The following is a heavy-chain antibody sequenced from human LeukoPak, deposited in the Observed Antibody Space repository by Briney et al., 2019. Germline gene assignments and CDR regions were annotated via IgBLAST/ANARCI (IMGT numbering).Heavy chain of an antibody. J-gene: IGHJ4*02. V-gene: IGHV3-23*01. Sequence: PGGXXXXXXAXXGFTFSSXAMTWVRQAPGKGLEWVSTIIYNGASTYYADSVKGRFTNSRDNSKNTLYLQMNSLRAEDTAAYYCAPSAYDYWGQGTLVTVSS. CDR3: APSAYDY. CDR2: IIYNGAST. CDR1: GFTFSSXA.